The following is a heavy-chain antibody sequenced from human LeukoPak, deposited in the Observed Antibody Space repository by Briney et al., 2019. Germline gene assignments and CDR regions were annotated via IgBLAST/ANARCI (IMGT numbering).Heavy chain of an antibody. D-gene: IGHD3-10*01. V-gene: IGHV4-38-2*02. CDR1: GYSISSGYY. CDR2: IYHSGST. Sequence: SETLSLTCTVSGYSISSGYYWGWIRQPPGKGLEWIGSIYHSGSTYYNPSLKSRVTISVDTSKNQFSLKLSSVTAADTAVYYCARMGITMVRGVWDYWGQGTLVTVSS. J-gene: IGHJ4*02. CDR3: ARMGITMVRGVWDY.